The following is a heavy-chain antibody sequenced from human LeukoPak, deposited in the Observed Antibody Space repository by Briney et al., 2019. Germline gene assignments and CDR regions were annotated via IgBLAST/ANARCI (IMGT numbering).Heavy chain of an antibody. CDR2: IYWDDDK. CDR1: GFSLSNTEVG. V-gene: IGHV2-5*02. J-gene: IGHJ3*01. CDR3: ARTRSSGDYDSFDV. D-gene: IGHD3-22*01. Sequence: SGPTLVKPTETLTLTCSFSGFSLSNTEVGVGWIRQPPGKALEWLALIYWDDDKRFSRSLKGRLTITKDTAKNQVVLTLSNMDPVDTGTYHCARTRSSGDYDSFDVWGQGTMVTVSS.